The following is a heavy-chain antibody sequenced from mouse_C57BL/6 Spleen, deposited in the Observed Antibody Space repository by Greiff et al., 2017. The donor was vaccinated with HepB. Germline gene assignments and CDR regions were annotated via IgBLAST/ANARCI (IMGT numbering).Heavy chain of an antibody. D-gene: IGHD2-4*01. CDR3: ARNSPQLHYDYERKGNAMDY. J-gene: IGHJ4*01. Sequence: VKLMESGPGLVQPSQSLSITCTVSGFSLTSYGVHWVRQSPGKGLEWLGVIWSGGSTDYNAAFISRLSISKDNSKSQVFFKMNSLQADDTAIYYCARNSPQLHYDYERKGNAMDYWGQGTSVTVSS. V-gene: IGHV2-2*01. CDR2: IWSGGST. CDR1: GFSLTSYG.